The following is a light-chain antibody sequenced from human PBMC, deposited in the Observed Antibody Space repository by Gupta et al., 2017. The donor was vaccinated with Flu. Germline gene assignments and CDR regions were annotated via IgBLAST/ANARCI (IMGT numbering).Light chain of an antibody. CDR1: QSVTNNY. CDR3: QQYDNSPIT. J-gene: IGKJ5*01. CDR2: DVR. Sequence: DTLSLSPGERATLSCGASQSVTNNYLGWYQQKPFLAPRLLIYDVRIRATGIPDMFTGSGSGTDFTLTISRLEPEDFAVYYCQQYDNSPITFGQGTRLDIK. V-gene: IGKV3D-20*01.